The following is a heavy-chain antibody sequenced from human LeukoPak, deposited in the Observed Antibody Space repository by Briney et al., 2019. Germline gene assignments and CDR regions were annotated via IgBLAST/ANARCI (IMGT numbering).Heavy chain of an antibody. D-gene: IGHD1-20*01. Sequence: GASVKVSCKASGYTFTSYDINWVRQATGRGLEWMGWMNPNSGNTGYAQKFQGRVTITRNTSISTAYMELSSLRSEDTAVYYCARGVNWNRPPYYYYMDVWGKGTTVTVSS. J-gene: IGHJ6*03. CDR2: MNPNSGNT. CDR1: GYTFTSYD. CDR3: ARGVNWNRPPYYYYMDV. V-gene: IGHV1-8*03.